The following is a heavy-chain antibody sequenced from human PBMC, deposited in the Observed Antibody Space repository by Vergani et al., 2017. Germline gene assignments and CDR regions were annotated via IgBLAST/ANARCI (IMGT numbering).Heavy chain of an antibody. CDR1: GYTFTSYG. Sequence: QVQLVQSGAEVKKPGASVKVSCKASGYTFTSYGISWVRQAPGQGLEWMGWISAYNGNTNYAQKIQGRVTMTTETSTSTAYMELRSLRSDDTAVYYCARDPGGYIAAAPEYFQHWGQGTLVTVSS. CDR2: ISAYNGNT. J-gene: IGHJ1*01. D-gene: IGHD6-13*01. V-gene: IGHV1-18*01. CDR3: ARDPGGYIAAAPEYFQH.